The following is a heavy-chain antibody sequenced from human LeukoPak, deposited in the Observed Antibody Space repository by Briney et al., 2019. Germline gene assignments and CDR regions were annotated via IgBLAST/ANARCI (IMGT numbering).Heavy chain of an antibody. CDR2: ISAYNGNT. J-gene: IGHJ6*02. V-gene: IGHV1-18*01. D-gene: IGHD3-9*01. CDR1: GYTFTSYG. Sequence: GASVKVFCKASGYTFTSYGISWVRQDTGQGLEWMGWISAYNGNTNYAQKLQGRVTMTTDTSTSTAYMELRSLRSDDTAVYYCARDGDILTGYPYYYGMDVWGQGTTVTVSS. CDR3: ARDGDILTGYPYYYGMDV.